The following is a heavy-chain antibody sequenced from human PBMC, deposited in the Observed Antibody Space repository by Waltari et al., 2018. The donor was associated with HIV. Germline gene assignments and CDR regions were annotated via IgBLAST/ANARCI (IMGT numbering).Heavy chain of an antibody. CDR2: IQHSGST. J-gene: IGHJ4*02. CDR1: GGSISSGNYY. D-gene: IGHD3-10*01. Sequence: QVQLQESGPGLVKSSQTLSLTCTVSGGSISSGNYYWNWIRQHPGKGLEWIGYIQHSGSTYSNPSLKSRVSISVNTSKNQFSLNLTSVTAADTAVYYCARVSDSYGTVFEYWGQGTMVSVSS. CDR3: ARVSDSYGTVFEY. V-gene: IGHV4-31*03.